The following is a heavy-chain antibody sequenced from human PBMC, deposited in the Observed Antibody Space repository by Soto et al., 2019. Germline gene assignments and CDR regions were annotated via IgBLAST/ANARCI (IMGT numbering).Heavy chain of an antibody. CDR2: IDWDDDK. CDR3: ARIPGPYCSGGQYDY. CDR1: GFSLSTSGMC. V-gene: IGHV2-70*11. Sequence: SGPTLVNPTQTLTLTCTFSGFSLSTSGMCVSWIRQPPGKALEWLARIDWDDDKYYSTSLKTRLTISKDTSKNQVVLTMTNMDPVDTATYYCARIPGPYCSGGQYDYWGQGTLVTSPQ. J-gene: IGHJ4*02. D-gene: IGHD2-15*01.